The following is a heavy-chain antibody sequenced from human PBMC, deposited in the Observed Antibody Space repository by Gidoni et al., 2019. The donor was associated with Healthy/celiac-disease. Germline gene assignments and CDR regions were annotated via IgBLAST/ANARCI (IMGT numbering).Heavy chain of an antibody. Sequence: QVQLQQWGAGLLKPSETLSLTCAVYGGSFSGYYWSWIRQPPGKGLEWIGEINHSGSTNYNPSLKSRVTISVDTSKNQFSLKLSSVTAADTAVYYCARELTAIHLFDYWGQGTLVTVSS. CDR2: INHSGST. CDR3: ARELTAIHLFDY. CDR1: GGSFSGYY. V-gene: IGHV4-34*01. D-gene: IGHD2-21*02. J-gene: IGHJ4*02.